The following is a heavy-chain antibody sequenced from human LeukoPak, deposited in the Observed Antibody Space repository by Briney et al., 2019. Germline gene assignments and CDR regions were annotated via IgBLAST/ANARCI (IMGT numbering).Heavy chain of an antibody. CDR3: ATAVAAAPGAY. CDR1: GFTFSSYW. J-gene: IGHJ4*02. D-gene: IGHD6-13*01. Sequence: GGSLRLSCAASGFTFSSYWMHWVRQAPGKGLVWISRINSDGRSTNYAGSVKGRFTISRDDAKNTLYLQMNSLRAEDTAVYFCATAVAAAPGAYWGQGTLVTVSS. V-gene: IGHV3-74*01. CDR2: INSDGRST.